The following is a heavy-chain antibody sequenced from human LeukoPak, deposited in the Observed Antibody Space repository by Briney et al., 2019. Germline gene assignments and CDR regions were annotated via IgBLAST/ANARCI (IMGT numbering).Heavy chain of an antibody. CDR2: IYHSGST. D-gene: IGHD2/OR15-2a*01. Sequence: PSGTLSLTCAVSGGSIKSNNWWSWVRQPPGKGLEWIGEIYHSGSTNYNPSLESRVTISVDTSKNQFSLKLSSVTAADTAVYYCARELNVIDYWGQGTLVTVSS. CDR1: GGSIKSNNW. CDR3: ARELNVIDY. J-gene: IGHJ4*02. V-gene: IGHV4-4*02.